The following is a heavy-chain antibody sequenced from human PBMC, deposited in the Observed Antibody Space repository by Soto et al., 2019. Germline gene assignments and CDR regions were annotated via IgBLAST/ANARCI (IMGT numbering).Heavy chain of an antibody. CDR3: ARGTGSSVYSQRWFDP. D-gene: IGHD6-19*01. CDR1: GFTFSNFA. J-gene: IGHJ5*02. Sequence: QVQLVESGGGVVQPGRSLRLSCAASGFTFSNFAMHWARQAPGQGLEWVAVTSYDESNKYYAESVKGRFTISRDNSRNTLYLQMGSMRVEDTAVYYCARGTGSSVYSQRWFDPWGQGILVTVSS. CDR2: TSYDESNK. V-gene: IGHV3-30-3*01.